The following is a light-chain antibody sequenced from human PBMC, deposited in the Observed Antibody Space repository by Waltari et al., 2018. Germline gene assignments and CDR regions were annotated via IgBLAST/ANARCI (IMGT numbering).Light chain of an antibody. Sequence: QSALTQPASVSGSPGQSITISCTGTSSDVGSYNVVSWYQQHPGKAPKLMIYEVRKRPSVVSNRFSGSKSGNTASLTIAGLQAEDEADYYCCSYAGSSTVVFGGGTKLTVL. CDR2: EVR. CDR1: SSDVGSYNV. V-gene: IGLV2-23*02. CDR3: CSYAGSSTVV. J-gene: IGLJ2*01.